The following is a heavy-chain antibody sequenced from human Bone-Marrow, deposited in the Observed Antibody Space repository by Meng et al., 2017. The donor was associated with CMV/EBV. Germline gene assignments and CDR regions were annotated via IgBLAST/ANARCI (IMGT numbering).Heavy chain of an antibody. CDR3: AKDAFYSIGMDV. CDR2: ISYDGSNK. D-gene: IGHD3-3*02. J-gene: IGHJ6*02. V-gene: IGHV3-30-3*01. CDR1: GFSFSNYA. Sequence: GESLKISCAASGFSFSNYAMHWVRQAPGKGLEWVAVISYDGSNKYYADSVKGRFTISRDNSKNTLYLQMNSLRAEDTAVYYCAKDAFYSIGMDVWGQGTTVTVSS.